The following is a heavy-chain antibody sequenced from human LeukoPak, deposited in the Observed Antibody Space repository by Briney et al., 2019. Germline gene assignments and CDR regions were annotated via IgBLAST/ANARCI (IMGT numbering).Heavy chain of an antibody. J-gene: IGHJ5*02. CDR2: IYYSGST. CDR1: GGSISGSGYY. CDR3: ARHEYSGSYYGLSWFDP. V-gene: IGHV4-39*01. D-gene: IGHD1-26*01. Sequence: SETLSLTCTVSGGSISGSGYYWGWIRQPPGKGLEWIASIYYSGSTYYNPSLKSRVTISVDTSKNQLSLKLSSLTAADTAVYYCARHEYSGSYYGLSWFDPWGQGTLVTVSS.